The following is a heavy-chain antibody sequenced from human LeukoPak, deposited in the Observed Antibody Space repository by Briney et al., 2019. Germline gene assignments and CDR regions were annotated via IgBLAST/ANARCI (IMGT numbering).Heavy chain of an antibody. J-gene: IGHJ4*02. CDR3: ASPGSSYDVLTGPGYFDY. Sequence: ASVKVSCKASGYSFTGYYMHWVRQAPGQGLEWMGWINPNTGGTNYAQKFQGRVTMTRDTSISTAYTELSWLRSDDTAVYYCASPGSSYDVLTGPGYFDYWGQGTLVTVSS. V-gene: IGHV1-2*02. D-gene: IGHD3-9*01. CDR1: GYSFTGYY. CDR2: INPNTGGT.